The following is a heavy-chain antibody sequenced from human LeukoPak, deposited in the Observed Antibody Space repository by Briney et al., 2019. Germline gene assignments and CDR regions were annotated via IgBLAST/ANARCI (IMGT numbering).Heavy chain of an antibody. CDR2: ISYDGSNK. J-gene: IGHJ4*02. CDR1: GFTFSNYG. Sequence: GGSLRLSCAASGFTFSNYGMHWVRQAPGKGLEWVAVISYDGSNKYYADSVKGRFTISRDNSKNTLYLQMNNLRAEDTAVYYCAKAYSIELSYFDYWGQGTLVTVSS. D-gene: IGHD6-13*01. CDR3: AKAYSIELSYFDY. V-gene: IGHV3-30*18.